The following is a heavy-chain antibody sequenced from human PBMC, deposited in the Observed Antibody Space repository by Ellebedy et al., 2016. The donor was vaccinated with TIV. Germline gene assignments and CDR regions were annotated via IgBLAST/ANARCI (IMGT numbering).Heavy chain of an antibody. CDR3: ARMGCTGYARLPFAY. V-gene: IGHV3-7*05. CDR2: VREDGTQK. D-gene: IGHD5-12*01. CDR1: GFIFSTYW. J-gene: IGHJ4*01. Sequence: PGGSLRLSCAASGFIFSTYWMSWVRQAPGKRLEWVANVREDGTQKAYADSVKGRFTISRDNAKNSLFLQMNSLRAEDTALYYCARMGCTGYARLPFAYWGQGTLVTVSS.